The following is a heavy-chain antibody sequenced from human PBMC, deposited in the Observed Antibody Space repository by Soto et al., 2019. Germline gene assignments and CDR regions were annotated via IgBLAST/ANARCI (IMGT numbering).Heavy chain of an antibody. Sequence: PGGSLRLSCVASGFTFSSYAMSWVRQAPGKGLEWVSAISGSGGSTYYADSVKGRFTISRDNSKNTLYLQMNSLRAEDTAVYYCAKIESYPGVVPHQRAFDIWGQGTMVTVSS. CDR2: ISGSGGST. J-gene: IGHJ3*02. CDR3: AKIESYPGVVPHQRAFDI. D-gene: IGHD2-2*01. V-gene: IGHV3-23*01. CDR1: GFTFSSYA.